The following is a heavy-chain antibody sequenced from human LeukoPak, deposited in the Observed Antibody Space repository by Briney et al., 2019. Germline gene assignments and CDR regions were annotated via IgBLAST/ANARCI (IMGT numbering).Heavy chain of an antibody. CDR1: GFTFTYYR. V-gene: IGHV3-21*01. D-gene: IGHD4-23*01. CDR2: ISGSDNYI. Sequence: GGSLRLSCAVSGFTFTYYRKSWVRQAPGKGLEWVSSISGSDNYIYYVDSVKGRFTISRDNAKNSLFLQMNSLRAEDTAVYYCARAHNFYGGNSKGAFDIWGQGTMVIVSS. CDR3: ARAHNFYGGNSKGAFDI. J-gene: IGHJ3*02.